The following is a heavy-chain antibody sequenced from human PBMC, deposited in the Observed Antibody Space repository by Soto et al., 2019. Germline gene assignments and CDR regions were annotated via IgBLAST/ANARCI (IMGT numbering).Heavy chain of an antibody. CDR1: GFTYSRYA. Sequence: PGGSMRFSCAGSGFTYSRYAIHWVRQGPGKGLEWVPVISRDGKNKYYVDSVKGRFTISSDDSQKLLCMQMNSLRRVDTAVYYCARSRNSAVADSFDFWGQGTLVT. D-gene: IGHD3-10*01. CDR2: ISRDGKNK. J-gene: IGHJ4*02. CDR3: ARSRNSAVADSFDF. V-gene: IGHV3-30*04.